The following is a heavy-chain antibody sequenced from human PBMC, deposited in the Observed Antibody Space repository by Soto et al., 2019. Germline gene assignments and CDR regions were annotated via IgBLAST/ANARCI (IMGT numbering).Heavy chain of an antibody. D-gene: IGHD2-8*01. Sequence: EVQLEESGGGLVQPGGSLRLSCAASGFTFSSYWMSWVRQAPGKGLEWVANIKLDGSEKYYVDSVKGRFTISRDNAEDSLYLQMNSLRAEDTAVYYCARGCPTYFDHWGQGTLVTVSS. CDR2: IKLDGSEK. J-gene: IGHJ4*02. CDR1: GFTFSSYW. V-gene: IGHV3-7*01. CDR3: ARGCPTYFDH.